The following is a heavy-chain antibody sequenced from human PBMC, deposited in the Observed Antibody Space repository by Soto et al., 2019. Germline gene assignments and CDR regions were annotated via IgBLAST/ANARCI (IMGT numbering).Heavy chain of an antibody. CDR1: GFTFSSYA. Sequence: EVQLLESGGGLVQPGGSLRLSCAASGFTFSSYAMSWVRQAPGKGLEWVSAISGSGGSTYYADSVKGRFTISRDNSKNTLYLQMNSRRAEDTAVYYCAKDQTLAGRGWSEFDYWGQGTLVTVSS. J-gene: IGHJ4*02. CDR3: AKDQTLAGRGWSEFDY. D-gene: IGHD6-19*01. CDR2: ISGSGGST. V-gene: IGHV3-23*01.